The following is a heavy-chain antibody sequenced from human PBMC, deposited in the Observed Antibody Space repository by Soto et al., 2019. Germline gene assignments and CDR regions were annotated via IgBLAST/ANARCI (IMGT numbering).Heavy chain of an antibody. J-gene: IGHJ4*02. Sequence: GESLKISCKGSGYSFTSYWIGWVRQMPGKGLEWMGIIYPGDSDTRYSPSFQGQVTISADKSISTAYLQWSSLKASDTAMYYCARHPSSHILTGRGHFDYWGQGTLVTVSS. CDR1: GYSFTSYW. CDR2: IYPGDSDT. D-gene: IGHD3-9*01. CDR3: ARHPSSHILTGRGHFDY. V-gene: IGHV5-51*01.